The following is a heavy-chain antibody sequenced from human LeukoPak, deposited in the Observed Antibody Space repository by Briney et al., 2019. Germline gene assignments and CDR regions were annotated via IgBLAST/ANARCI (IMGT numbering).Heavy chain of an antibody. CDR2: IIPIFGTA. CDR1: GGTFSSYA. D-gene: IGHD5-24*01. J-gene: IGHJ4*02. V-gene: IGHV1-69*13. CDR3: ARAILTRMATTRAFDY. Sequence: ASVKVSCKASGGTFSSYAISWVRQAPGQGLEWMGGIIPIFGTANYAQKFQGRVTITADESTSTAYMELSSLRSEDTAVYYCARAILTRMATTRAFDYWGQGTLVTVSS.